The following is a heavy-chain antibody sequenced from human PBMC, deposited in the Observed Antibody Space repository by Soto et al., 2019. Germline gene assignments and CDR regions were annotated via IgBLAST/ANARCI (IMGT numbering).Heavy chain of an antibody. D-gene: IGHD6-19*01. CDR1: GFTVSSIY. V-gene: IGHV3-53*04. J-gene: IGHJ4*02. Sequence: GGSLRLSCAASGFTVSSIYMSWVRQAPGKGLEWVSVIYSAGNTYYADSVKGRFTISRHNSKNMLYLQMNSLGAEDTAVYYCARGYNSAWDYWGQGTLVTVSS. CDR2: IYSAGNT. CDR3: ARGYNSAWDY.